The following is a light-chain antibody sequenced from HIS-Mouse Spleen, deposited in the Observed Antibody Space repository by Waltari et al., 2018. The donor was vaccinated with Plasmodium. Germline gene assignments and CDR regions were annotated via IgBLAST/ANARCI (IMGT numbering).Light chain of an antibody. CDR2: GAS. CDR3: QHYNNWSFT. J-gene: IGKJ3*01. CDR1: QSVSSN. V-gene: IGKV3-15*01. Sequence: EIVMTQSPATLSVSPGERATLSCRAGQSVSSNSAWYQQKPGQAPRLLIYGASTRATGIPARFSGSGSGTEFTLTISSLQSEDFAVYYCQHYNNWSFTFGPGTKVDIK.